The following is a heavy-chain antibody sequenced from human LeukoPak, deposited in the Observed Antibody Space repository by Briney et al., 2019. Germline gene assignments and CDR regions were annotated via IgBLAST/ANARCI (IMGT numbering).Heavy chain of an antibody. Sequence: GGSLRLSCAASGFTFSSYAMHWVRQAPVKALEWVAVISYDGSNKYYADSVKGRFTISRDNSKNTLYLQMNSLRAEDTAVYYCASSLTYSGVYFDYWGQGTLVTVSS. J-gene: IGHJ4*02. CDR1: GFTFSSYA. CDR2: ISYDGSNK. V-gene: IGHV3-30-3*01. CDR3: ASSLTYSGVYFDY. D-gene: IGHD3-10*01.